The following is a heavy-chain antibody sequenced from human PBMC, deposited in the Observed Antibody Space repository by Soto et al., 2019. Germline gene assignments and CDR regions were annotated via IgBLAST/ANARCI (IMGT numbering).Heavy chain of an antibody. CDR2: INHSGST. CDR3: ASRDTAMVKGGDY. Sequence: SETLSLTCAVYGGSFSGYYWSWIRQPPGKGLEWIGEINHSGSTNYNPSLKSRVTISVDTSKNQFSLKLSSVTAADTAVYYCASRDTAMVKGGDYRRQVTLVTVPS. J-gene: IGHJ4*02. V-gene: IGHV4-34*01. CDR1: GGSFSGYY. D-gene: IGHD5-18*01.